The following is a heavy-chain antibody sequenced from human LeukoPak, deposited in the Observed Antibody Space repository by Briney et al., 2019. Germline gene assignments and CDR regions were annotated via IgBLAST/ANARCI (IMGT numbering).Heavy chain of an antibody. CDR2: ISYDGSNK. Sequence: PGRSLRLSCAASGFTFSSYAMHWVRQAPSKGLEWVAVISYDGSNKYYADSVKGRFTISRDNSKNTLYLQMNSLRAEDTAVYYCARAHDVLRYFDWFGYYGMDVWGQGTTVAVSS. CDR1: GFTFSSYA. J-gene: IGHJ6*02. CDR3: ARAHDVLRYFDWFGYYGMDV. D-gene: IGHD3-9*01. V-gene: IGHV3-30-3*01.